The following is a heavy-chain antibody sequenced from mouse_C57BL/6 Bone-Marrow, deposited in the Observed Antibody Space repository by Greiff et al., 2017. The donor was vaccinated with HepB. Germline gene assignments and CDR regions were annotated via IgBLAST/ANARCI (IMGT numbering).Heavy chain of an antibody. D-gene: IGHD1-1*01. V-gene: IGHV14-4*01. Sequence: EVQRVESGAELVRPGASVKLSCTASGFNIKDDYMHWVKQRPEQGLEWIGWIDPENGDTEYASKFQGKATITADTSSNTAYLQLSSLTSEDTAVYYCTTRGYYGSSAWFAYWGQGTLVTVSA. CDR3: TTRGYYGSSAWFAY. CDR2: IDPENGDT. CDR1: GFNIKDDY. J-gene: IGHJ3*01.